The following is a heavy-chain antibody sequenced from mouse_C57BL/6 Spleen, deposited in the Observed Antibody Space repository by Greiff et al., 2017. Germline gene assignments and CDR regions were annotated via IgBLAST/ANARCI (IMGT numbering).Heavy chain of an antibody. CDR2: INPSNGGT. CDR1: GYTFTSYW. V-gene: IGHV1-53*01. J-gene: IGHJ2*01. D-gene: IGHD2-1*01. CDR3: AKEGGYGNWNYFDY. Sequence: QVQLQQPGTELVKPGASVKLSCKATGYTFTSYWMHWVKQRPGQGLEWIGNINPSNGGTNYTEKFKSKATLTVAKSSSTAYMQLSSLTSENSAVYYSAKEGGYGNWNYFDYWGQGTTLTVSS.